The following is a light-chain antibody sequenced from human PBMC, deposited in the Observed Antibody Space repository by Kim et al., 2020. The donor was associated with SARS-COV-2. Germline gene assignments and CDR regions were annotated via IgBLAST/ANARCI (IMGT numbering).Light chain of an antibody. CDR3: QQYNDWPRT. CDR1: QSASNN. Sequence: VSPGERVTLSCRASQSASNNVACYYQKSGQAPRVLIYGATTRATGIPARFSGRGFGTEFTLTINRLQSEDFAVYYCQQYNDWPRTFGQGTKVDIK. V-gene: IGKV3D-15*01. CDR2: GAT. J-gene: IGKJ1*01.